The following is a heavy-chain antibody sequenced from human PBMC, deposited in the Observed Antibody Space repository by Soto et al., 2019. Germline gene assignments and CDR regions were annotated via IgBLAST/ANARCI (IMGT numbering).Heavy chain of an antibody. CDR3: QRDRWLAELSPFDY. J-gene: IGHJ4*02. V-gene: IGHV3-74*01. CDR1: GFTFSSYW. D-gene: IGHD3-10*01. Sequence: PGGSLRLSCAASGFTFSSYWMHWVRQAPGKGLVWVSHINSDGSSTSYADSVKGRFTISRDNAKNTLYLQMNSLRAEDTAVYYCQRDRWLAELSPFDYWGQGTLVTVSS. CDR2: INSDGSST.